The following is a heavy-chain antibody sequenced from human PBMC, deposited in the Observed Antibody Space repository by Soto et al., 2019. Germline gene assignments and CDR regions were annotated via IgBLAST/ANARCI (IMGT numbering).Heavy chain of an antibody. D-gene: IGHD3-10*01. CDR1: GFTFSSYW. CDR2: IKVDGSER. CDR3: ARATGADKEDY. V-gene: IGHV3-7*04. J-gene: IGHJ4*02. Sequence: EVQLVESGGGLVQPGGSLRLSCAASGFTFSSYWMSWVRQAPGKGLEWVANIKVDGSERYYVDSVKGRFTISRDNAKNSLYQQMNSLRAEDTAVYYCARATGADKEDYWGQGTLVTVSS.